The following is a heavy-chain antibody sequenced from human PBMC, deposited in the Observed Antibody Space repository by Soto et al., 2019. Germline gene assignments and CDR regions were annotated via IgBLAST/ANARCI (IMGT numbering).Heavy chain of an antibody. CDR2: IHYNGDT. J-gene: IGHJ4*02. CDR3: ATGAPRGRGVPNYFHF. D-gene: IGHD3-10*01. CDR1: GGSLTSGGYY. Sequence: PSETLSLTCSVSGGSLTSGGYYWSWVRQHPGKDLQWVGSIHYNGDTYYNPSLRSRTSISLDTSENRFSLMLSSVTAADTAVYFCATGAPRGRGVPNYFHFWGPGTLVTVYS. V-gene: IGHV4-31*03.